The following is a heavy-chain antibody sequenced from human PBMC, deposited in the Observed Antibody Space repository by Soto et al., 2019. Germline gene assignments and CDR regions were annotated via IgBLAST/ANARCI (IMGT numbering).Heavy chain of an antibody. D-gene: IGHD5-12*01. CDR2: IYYSGST. V-gene: IGHV4-39*01. CDR1: GGSISSSSYY. J-gene: IGHJ2*01. Sequence: QLQLQESGPGLVKPSETLSLTYTVSGGSISSSSYYWGWIRQPPGKGLEWIGTIYYSGSTYYNPSLKSRVTISVDTSKNQFSLKLSSVTAADTAVYYCARHVRYSGYDWYFDLWGRGTLVTVSS. CDR3: ARHVRYSGYDWYFDL.